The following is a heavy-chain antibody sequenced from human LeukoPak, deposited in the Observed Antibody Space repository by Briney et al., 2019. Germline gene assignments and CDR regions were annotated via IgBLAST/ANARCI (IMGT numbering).Heavy chain of an antibody. CDR2: INPSGGST. CDR3: ARVPPYCTNGVCYKSPFDY. Sequence: ASVKVSFKASGYTFTSYYMHWVRQAPGQGLEWMGIINPSGGSTSYAQKFQGRVTMTRDTSTSTVYMELSSLRSEDTAVYYCARVPPYCTNGVCYKSPFDYWGQGTLVTVSS. D-gene: IGHD2-8*01. CDR1: GYTFTSYY. V-gene: IGHV1-46*01. J-gene: IGHJ4*02.